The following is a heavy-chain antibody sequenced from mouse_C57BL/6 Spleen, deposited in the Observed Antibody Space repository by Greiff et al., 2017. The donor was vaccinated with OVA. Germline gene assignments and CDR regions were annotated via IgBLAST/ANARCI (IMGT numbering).Heavy chain of an antibody. CDR2: IYPGAGDT. CDR1: GYAFSSYW. J-gene: IGHJ1*03. V-gene: IGHV1-80*01. D-gene: IGHD1-1*01. Sequence: VQLQQSGAELVKPGASVKISCKASGYAFSSYWMNWVKQRPGKGLEWIGQIYPGAGDTNYNGTFKGPATLTADKSSSTAYMQLSSLTSEDSAVYFCARGVITTVVTPDFDVWGTGTTVTVSS. CDR3: ARGVITTVVTPDFDV.